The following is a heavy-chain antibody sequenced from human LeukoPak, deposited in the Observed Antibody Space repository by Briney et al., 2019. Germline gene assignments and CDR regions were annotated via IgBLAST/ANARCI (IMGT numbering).Heavy chain of an antibody. CDR3: ASSYDSGSYYLNYYYYMDV. CDR1: GGSIGSSSYY. CDR2: IYYSGST. Sequence: NPSETLSLTCTVSGGSIGSSSYYWSWIRQPPGKGLEWIGYIYYSGSTNYNPSLKSRVTISVDTSKNQFSLKLSSVTAADTAVYYCASSYDSGSYYLNYYYYMDVWGKGTTVTVSS. D-gene: IGHD3-10*01. V-gene: IGHV4-61*01. J-gene: IGHJ6*03.